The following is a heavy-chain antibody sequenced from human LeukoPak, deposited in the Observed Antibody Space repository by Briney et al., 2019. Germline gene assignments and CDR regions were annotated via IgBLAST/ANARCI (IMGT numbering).Heavy chain of an antibody. D-gene: IGHD6-6*01. CDR1: GGSISSYY. CDR2: IYTSGST. J-gene: IGHJ4*02. V-gene: IGHV4-4*07. CDR3: ARDGSSSSRGGYFDY. Sequence: SETLSLTCTVSGGSISSYYWSWIRQPAGKGLEWIGRIYTSGSTNYNPSLKSRVTISVDTSKNQFSLKLSSVTAADTAVYYCARDGSSSSRGGYFDYWGQGTLVTVSS.